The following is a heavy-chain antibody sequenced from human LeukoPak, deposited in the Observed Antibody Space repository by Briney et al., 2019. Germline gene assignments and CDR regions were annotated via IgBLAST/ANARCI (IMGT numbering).Heavy chain of an antibody. CDR1: GFTVSSNY. D-gene: IGHD3-10*01. CDR3: ARVGGSGSSFDY. V-gene: IGHV3-53*05. Sequence: PGGSLRLSCAASGFTVSSNYMSWVRQAPGKGLEWVSVIYNVGNTHYADSVKGRFTISRDISKNTVYLQMNSLTAADTAVYYCARVGGSGSSFDYWGQGTQVTVSS. CDR2: IYNVGNT. J-gene: IGHJ4*02.